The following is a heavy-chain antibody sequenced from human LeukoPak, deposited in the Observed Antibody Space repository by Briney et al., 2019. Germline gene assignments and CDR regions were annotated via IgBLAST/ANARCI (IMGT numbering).Heavy chain of an antibody. V-gene: IGHV3-23*01. CDR1: GFTFSSYA. D-gene: IGHD1-26*01. CDR3: ARDSGSYSS. CDR2: ISGSGGST. J-gene: IGHJ5*02. Sequence: GGSLRLSCAASGFTFSSYAMSWVRQAPGKGLEWVSVISGSGGSTYYGDSVKGRFTISRDNSMNTRYLQVNSLRAEDTAVYYCARDSGSYSSWGQGTLVTVSS.